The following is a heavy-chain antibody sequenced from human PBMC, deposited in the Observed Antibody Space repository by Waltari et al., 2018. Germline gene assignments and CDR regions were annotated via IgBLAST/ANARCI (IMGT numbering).Heavy chain of an antibody. Sequence: QVQLQQWGAGLLKPSETLSLTCTVSGGSISSSSYYWGWIRQPPGKGLEWIGSIYYSGRTYYNPSLKSRVTISVDTSKNQFSLKLSSVTAADTAVYYCATLATGSYGGLFWGQGTLVTVSS. CDR2: IYYSGRT. CDR3: ATLATGSYGGLF. CDR1: GGSISSSSYY. D-gene: IGHD1-26*01. J-gene: IGHJ4*02. V-gene: IGHV4-39*01.